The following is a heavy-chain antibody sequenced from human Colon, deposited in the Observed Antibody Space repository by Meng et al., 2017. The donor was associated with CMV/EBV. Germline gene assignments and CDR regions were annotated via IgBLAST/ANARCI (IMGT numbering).Heavy chain of an antibody. V-gene: IGHV4-39*02. Sequence: SETLSLTCTVSGGSISSDSNYWVWIRQPPGKGLEWIGNLFHGGSSFYNPSLQSRVTMSVDTSKNHFSLKLTSVTAADSAVYYCARVRVDYGGDAFDIWGQGTKVTVSS. CDR2: LFHGGSS. CDR3: ARVRVDYGGDAFDI. CDR1: GGSISSDSNY. J-gene: IGHJ3*02. D-gene: IGHD3-16*01.